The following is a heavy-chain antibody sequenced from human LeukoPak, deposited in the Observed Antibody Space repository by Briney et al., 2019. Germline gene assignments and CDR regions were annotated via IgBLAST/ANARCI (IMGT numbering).Heavy chain of an antibody. D-gene: IGHD1-1*01. J-gene: IGHJ4*02. CDR2: IYWDDDK. CDR3: AHSPLAPPYFNC. Sequence: SGPTLVNPTQTLTLTCSFSGFSLSSIGVCVGWIRQPPGKALEWLALIYWDDDKRYSPSLKSRLTITKDTSNNQVVFTMTNMDPVDTATYYCAHSPLAPPYFNCWGQGTLVTVSS. V-gene: IGHV2-5*02. CDR1: GFSLSSIGVC.